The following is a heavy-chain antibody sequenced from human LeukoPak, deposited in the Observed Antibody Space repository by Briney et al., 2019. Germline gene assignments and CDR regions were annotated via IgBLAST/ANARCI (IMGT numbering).Heavy chain of an antibody. D-gene: IGHD6-6*01. J-gene: IGHJ5*02. Sequence: SETLSLTCTVSGGSLSSSSYYWGWVRQHPGRGMEGIGSIYYSGSTYYNPSLKSRVTISVDTSKNQFSLKLSSVTAADTAVYYCARDLAARPRWFDHWGQGILVTVSS. CDR3: ARDLAARPRWFDH. V-gene: IGHV4-39*02. CDR1: GGSLSSSSYY. CDR2: IYYSGST.